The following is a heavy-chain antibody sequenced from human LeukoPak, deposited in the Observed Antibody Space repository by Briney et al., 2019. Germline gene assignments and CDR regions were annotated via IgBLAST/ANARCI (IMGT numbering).Heavy chain of an antibody. CDR2: ISSSGSTI. CDR1: GCTFSSNE. Sequence: PGGSLRLSCAASGCTFSSNEMNWVRQAPGKGLEWVSYISSSGSTIYYADSVKDRFTISRENAKTSLYLQKNSLRAEDTAVYYCARVVGAYYYYMDVWGKGTTVTISS. CDR3: ARVVGAYYYYMDV. J-gene: IGHJ6*03. D-gene: IGHD1-26*01. V-gene: IGHV3-48*03.